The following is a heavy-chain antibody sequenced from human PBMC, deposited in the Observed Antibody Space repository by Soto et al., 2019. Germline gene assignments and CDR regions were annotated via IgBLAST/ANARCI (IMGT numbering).Heavy chain of an antibody. CDR3: ARVRLRYFDWFKDACDI. CDR1: GYTFTSDG. J-gene: IGHJ3*02. D-gene: IGHD3-9*01. Sequence: QVQLVQSGAEVKKPVASVKVACKASGYTFTSDGISWVRQAPGQGLERMGWISAYNGKTNYAQKLQGRVTMTTDTSTSTAYMELRSLRSDDTAVYYCARVRLRYFDWFKDACDIWGQGTMVTVSS. V-gene: IGHV1-18*01. CDR2: ISAYNGKT.